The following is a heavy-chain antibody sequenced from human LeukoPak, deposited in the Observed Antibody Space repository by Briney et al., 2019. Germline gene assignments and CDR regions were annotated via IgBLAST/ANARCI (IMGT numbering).Heavy chain of an antibody. D-gene: IGHD2-2*01. CDR3: ARALGYCSSTSCYGNWFDP. Sequence: PGESLKISCKGSGYSFTSYWIGWVRQMPGKGLEWMGIIYPGDSDTRYSTSFQGQVTISADKSISTAYLQWSSLKASDTAMYYCARALGYCSSTSCYGNWFDPWGQGTLVTVSS. CDR2: IYPGDSDT. V-gene: IGHV5-51*01. CDR1: GYSFTSYW. J-gene: IGHJ5*02.